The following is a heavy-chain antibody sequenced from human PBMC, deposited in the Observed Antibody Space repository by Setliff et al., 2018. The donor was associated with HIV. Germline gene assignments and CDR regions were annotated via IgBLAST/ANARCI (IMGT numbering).Heavy chain of an antibody. D-gene: IGHD3-22*01. CDR2: ISYSGST. Sequence: SETLSLTCTVSGDSISSSSYYWGWVRQPPGKGLEWIGSISYSGSTYYNPSLKSRVTISVDTSKNQFSLKLSSVTAADTAVYYCATNSDTSGYPPPPFDYWGQGTLVTVSS. CDR3: ATNSDTSGYPPPPFDY. J-gene: IGHJ4*02. V-gene: IGHV4-39*01. CDR1: GDSISSSSYY.